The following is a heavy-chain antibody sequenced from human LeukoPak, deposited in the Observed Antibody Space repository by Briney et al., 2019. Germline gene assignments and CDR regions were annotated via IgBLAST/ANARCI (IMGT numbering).Heavy chain of an antibody. CDR1: GFIFSNYA. CDR3: AKWGDYDILTGYYVSDY. V-gene: IGHV3-23*01. Sequence: GGSLRLSCAASGFIFSNYAMSWVRQAPGKGLEWVSAIVGSGATTFYADSVKGRLTISRDNSKNTLYLQMNSLRAEDTAVYYCAKWGDYDILTGYYVSDYWGQGTLVTVSS. J-gene: IGHJ4*02. D-gene: IGHD3-9*01. CDR2: IVGSGATT.